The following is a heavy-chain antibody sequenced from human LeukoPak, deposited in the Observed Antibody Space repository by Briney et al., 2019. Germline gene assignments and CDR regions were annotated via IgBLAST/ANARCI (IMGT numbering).Heavy chain of an antibody. V-gene: IGHV1-69*05. J-gene: IGHJ4*02. D-gene: IGHD5-24*01. CDR2: IIPIFGTA. CDR3: ARDRDGYIYFDY. CDR1: GGTFSSYA. Sequence: SAVKVSCKASGGTFSSYAFSWVRQAPGQGLEWMGGIIPIFGTANYAQKFQGRVTITTDESTSTAYMKLSSLTVEDTAVYYCARDRDGYIYFDYWGQGTLVTVSS.